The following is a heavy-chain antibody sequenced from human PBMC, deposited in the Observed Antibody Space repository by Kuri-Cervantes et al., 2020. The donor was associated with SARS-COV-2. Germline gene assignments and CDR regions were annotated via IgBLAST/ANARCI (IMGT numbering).Heavy chain of an antibody. CDR2: ISGSGTGT. D-gene: IGHD2-21*02. J-gene: IGHJ4*02. Sequence: GGSLRLSCKGSGFMFMNYDMGWVRRAPGRGLEWVSIISGSGTGTYFADSVKGRFTMSRDNYKNTVFLQMNSLTADDAAVYYCAKSLAYCGRGCYWAFDYWGQGALVTVSS. CDR3: AKSLAYCGRGCYWAFDY. V-gene: IGHV3-23*01. CDR1: GFMFMNYD.